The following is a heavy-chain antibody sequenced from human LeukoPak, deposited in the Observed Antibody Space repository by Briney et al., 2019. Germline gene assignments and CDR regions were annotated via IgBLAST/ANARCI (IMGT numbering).Heavy chain of an antibody. J-gene: IGHJ6*02. Sequence: PGGSLRLSCAVSGITLSNYGMSWVRQAPGKGLEWVAVISYDGSNKYYADSVKGRFTISRDNSKNTLYLQMNSLRAEDTAVYYCATDPLRHFDWLFDSGMDVWGQGTTVTVSS. CDR2: ISYDGSNK. D-gene: IGHD3-9*01. CDR3: ATDPLRHFDWLFDSGMDV. V-gene: IGHV3-30*03. CDR1: GITLSNYG.